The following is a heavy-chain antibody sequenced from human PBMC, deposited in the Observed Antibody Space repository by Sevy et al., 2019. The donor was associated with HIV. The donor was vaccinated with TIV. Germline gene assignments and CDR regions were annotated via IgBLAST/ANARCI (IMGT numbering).Heavy chain of an antibody. CDR1: GGSINSFF. Sequence: SETLSLTCAVSGGSINSFFWSWIRQSPGKGLEWIGYVYDSGNSEYNPSLRSRVTISVDTSKKQFSLKLSSVTAADTAVYYCAGGGCIDYDSRGFHPQYYFDSWGQGTLVTVSS. J-gene: IGHJ4*02. V-gene: IGHV4-59*01. CDR2: VYDSGNS. D-gene: IGHD3-22*01. CDR3: AGGGCIDYDSRGFHPQYYFDS.